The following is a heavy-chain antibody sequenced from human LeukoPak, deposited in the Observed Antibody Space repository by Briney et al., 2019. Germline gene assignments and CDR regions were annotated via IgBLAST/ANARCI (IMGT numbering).Heavy chain of an antibody. CDR1: GFTFSSYW. D-gene: IGHD5-18*01. J-gene: IGHJ3*02. V-gene: IGHV3-7*01. CDR2: IKQDGSEK. CDR3: ASGSIQLWPDDAFDI. Sequence: PGGSLRLSCAASGFTFSSYWMSWVRQAPGKGLEWVANIKQDGSEKYYVDSVKGRFTISRDNAKNSLYLQMNSLRAEDTAVYSCASGSIQLWPDDAFDIWGQGTMVTVSS.